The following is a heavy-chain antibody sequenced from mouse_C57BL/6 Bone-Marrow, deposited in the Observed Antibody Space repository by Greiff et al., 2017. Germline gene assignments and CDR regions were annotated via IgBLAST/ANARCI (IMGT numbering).Heavy chain of an antibody. D-gene: IGHD2-3*01. CDR2: ISSGGDYI. J-gene: IGHJ3*01. CDR3: TGWLLQGAY. CDR1: GFTISGYA. V-gene: IGHV5-9-1*02. Sequence: EVKLVESGEGLVKPGGSLKLSCAASGFTISGYAMSWVRQTPEKRLEWVAYISSGGDYIDYADTVKGRFTISRDNARHTLYLQMSSLKSEDSAMSYCTGWLLQGAYWGQGTLVTVSA.